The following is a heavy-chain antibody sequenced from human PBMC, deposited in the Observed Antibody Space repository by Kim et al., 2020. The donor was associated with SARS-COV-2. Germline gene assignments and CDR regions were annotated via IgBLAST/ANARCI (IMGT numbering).Heavy chain of an antibody. CDR2: ISYYGTVQ. V-gene: IGHV3-30*18. J-gene: IGHJ4*02. CDR3: VKDDTVGYSQMYPHY. D-gene: IGHD4-4*01. Sequence: GGSLRLSCAASGFAFRDFGMHWVRQAPGKGLEWVALISYYGTVQYYTDSVEGRFTVSRDNSNDTLYLQMSSLRPEDTAVYFCVKDDTVGYSQMYPHYWGQGTLVTVSS. CDR1: GFAFRDFG.